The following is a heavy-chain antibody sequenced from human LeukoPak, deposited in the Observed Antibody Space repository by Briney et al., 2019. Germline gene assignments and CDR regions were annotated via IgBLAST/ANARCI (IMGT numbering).Heavy chain of an antibody. Sequence: SETLSLTCTVSGGSINTSDYYWTWIRQPPGKGLEWIGYIFYSGSTYYNPSLKSRLLISMDTSQNQFSLRLSSVTAADTAVYYCATTARHCSDYWGQGTLVTVSS. D-gene: IGHD6-6*01. CDR3: ATTARHCSDY. CDR1: GGSINTSDYY. J-gene: IGHJ4*02. V-gene: IGHV4-30-4*08. CDR2: IFYSGST.